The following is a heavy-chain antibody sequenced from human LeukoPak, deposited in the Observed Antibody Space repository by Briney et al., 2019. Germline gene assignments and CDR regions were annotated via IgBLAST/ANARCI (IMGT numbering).Heavy chain of an antibody. D-gene: IGHD3-22*01. CDR3: ARVASTTMIVVVTIDY. CDR1: GYTFTSYG. Sequence: GASVKVSCKASGYTFTSYGISWVRQAPGQGLEWMGWISAYNGNTNYAQKLQGRVTMTTDTSTSTAYMGLRSLRSDDTAVYYCARVASTTMIVVVTIDYWGQGTLVTVSS. V-gene: IGHV1-18*01. CDR2: ISAYNGNT. J-gene: IGHJ4*02.